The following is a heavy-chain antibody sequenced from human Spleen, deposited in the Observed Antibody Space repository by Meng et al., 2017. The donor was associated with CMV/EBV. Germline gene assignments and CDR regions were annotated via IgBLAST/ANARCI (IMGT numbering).Heavy chain of an antibody. V-gene: IGHV3-15*01. CDR2: IKSKTDGGTT. CDR1: GFTFSNAW. J-gene: IGHJ4*02. D-gene: IGHD3-9*01. Sequence: GESLKISCAASGFTFSNAWMSWVRQAPGKGLEWVGRIKSKTDGGTTDYAAPVKGRFTIPRDDSKNTLYLQMNSLKTEDTAVYYCTTGTFYDILTGYRPSGYWGQGTLVTVSS. CDR3: TTGTFYDILTGYRPSGY.